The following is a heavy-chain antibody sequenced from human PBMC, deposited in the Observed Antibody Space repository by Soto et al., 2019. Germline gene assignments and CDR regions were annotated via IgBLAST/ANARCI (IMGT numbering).Heavy chain of an antibody. J-gene: IGHJ6*02. CDR1: GGSISSSNW. CDR2: IYHSGST. V-gene: IGHV4-4*02. Sequence: PSETLSLTCAVSGGSISSSNWWSWVRQPPGKGLEWIGEIYHSGSTNYNPSLKSRVTISVDKSKNQFSLKLSSVTAADTAVYYCAREGIGELITHYGLDVWGQRTPVTVSS. D-gene: IGHD3-16*01. CDR3: AREGIGELITHYGLDV.